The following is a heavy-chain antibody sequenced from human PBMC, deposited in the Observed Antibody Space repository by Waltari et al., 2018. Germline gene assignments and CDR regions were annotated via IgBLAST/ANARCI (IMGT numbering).Heavy chain of an antibody. CDR2: IKQDGSEK. Sequence: EVQLVESGGGVVQPGGSLRLSCAASGFTFRSDWMSWVRKAPGKGLEWVANIKQDGSEKYYVDSVKGRFTISRDNAKNSLYLQMNSLRAEDTAVYYCARGMYSFDYWGQGTLVTVSS. J-gene: IGHJ4*02. V-gene: IGHV3-7*04. D-gene: IGHD2-8*01. CDR3: ARGMYSFDY. CDR1: GFTFRSDW.